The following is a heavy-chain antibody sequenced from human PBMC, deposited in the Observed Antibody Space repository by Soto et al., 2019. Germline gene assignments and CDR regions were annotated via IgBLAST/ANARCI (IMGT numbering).Heavy chain of an antibody. CDR1: GNSFTSYW. J-gene: IGHJ6*02. CDR3: ARRPGLRYFDNGYYYYGMDV. Sequence: PGESLKITCKGSGNSFTSYWISWVRQMPGKGLEWMGRIDPSDSYTNYSPSFQGHVTVSADKSISTAYLQWSSLKASDTAMYYCARRPGLRYFDNGYYYYGMDVWCQGTTVTVSS. D-gene: IGHD3-9*01. CDR2: IDPSDSYT. V-gene: IGHV5-10-1*01.